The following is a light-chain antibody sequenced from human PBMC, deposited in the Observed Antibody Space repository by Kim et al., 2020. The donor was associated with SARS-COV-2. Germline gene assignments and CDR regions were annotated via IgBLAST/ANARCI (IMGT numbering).Light chain of an antibody. CDR2: LNSDGTH. CDR1: SGHSNYD. J-gene: IGLJ2*01. V-gene: IGLV4-69*01. CDR3: HTWSTGIV. Sequence: PVKRTCTPSSGHSNYDITWHQQQPEKGPRYLMKLNSDGTHIKGDGIPDRFSGSSSGAERYLTISSLQSEDEADYYCHTWSTGIVFGGGTQLTVL.